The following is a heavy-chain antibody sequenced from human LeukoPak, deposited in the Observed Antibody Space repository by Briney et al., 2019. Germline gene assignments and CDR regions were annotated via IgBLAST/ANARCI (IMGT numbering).Heavy chain of an antibody. J-gene: IGHJ4*02. D-gene: IGHD1-26*01. V-gene: IGHV3-23*01. CDR1: GFTFSTYS. Sequence: GGSLRLSCAVSGFTFSTYSMNWVRQAPGKGLEWVSAISGSGGSTYYADSVKGRFTISRDNSKNTLYLQMNSLRAEDTAVYYCAKEWELPHPYYFDYWGQGTQVTVSS. CDR2: ISGSGGST. CDR3: AKEWELPHPYYFDY.